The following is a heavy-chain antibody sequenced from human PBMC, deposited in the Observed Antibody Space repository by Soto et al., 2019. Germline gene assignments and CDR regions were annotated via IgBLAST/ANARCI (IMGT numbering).Heavy chain of an antibody. CDR3: AKRADSSSWRYNWFDP. J-gene: IGHJ5*02. CDR2: IYYSGST. V-gene: IGHV4-59*08. D-gene: IGHD6-13*01. Sequence: QVQLQEEGPGLVMPSETLSLTCTVSGGSISSYYWSWIRQPPGKGLEWIGYIYYSGSTNYNPSLKSRVTISVDLSKNQFSLKLSSVTAADTAVYYCAKRADSSSWRYNWFDPWGQGTLVTVSS. CDR1: GGSISSYY.